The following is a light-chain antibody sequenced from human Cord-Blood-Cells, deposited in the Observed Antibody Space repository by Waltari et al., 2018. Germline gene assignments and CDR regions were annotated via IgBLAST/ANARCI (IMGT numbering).Light chain of an antibody. CDR3: QQYYSTPHS. J-gene: IGKJ2*03. CDR1: QSVLYSSNNKNY. Sequence: DIVMTQSPDSLAVSLGERDTINCKCSQSVLYSSNNKNYLAWYQQKPGQPPKLLIYWASTRESGVPDRFSGSGSGTDFTLTISSLQAEDVAVYYCQQYYSTPHSFGQGTKLEIK. V-gene: IGKV4-1*01. CDR2: WAS.